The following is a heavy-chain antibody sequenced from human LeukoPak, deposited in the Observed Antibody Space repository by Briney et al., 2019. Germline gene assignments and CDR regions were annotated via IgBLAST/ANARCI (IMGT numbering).Heavy chain of an antibody. Sequence: SETLSLTCAVSGYSISSGYYWGWIRQPPRKGMEWIESIYHSGSTYYNPSLKSRVTISVDTSKNQFSLKLSSVTAADTAVYYCASYEYSSSWVNYFDYWGQGTLVTVSS. D-gene: IGHD6-6*01. CDR3: ASYEYSSSWVNYFDY. V-gene: IGHV4-38-2*01. CDR2: IYHSGST. CDR1: GYSISSGYY. J-gene: IGHJ4*02.